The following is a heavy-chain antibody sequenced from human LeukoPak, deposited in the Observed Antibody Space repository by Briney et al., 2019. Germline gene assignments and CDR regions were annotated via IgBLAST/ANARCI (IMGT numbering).Heavy chain of an antibody. D-gene: IGHD3-22*01. CDR3: ARAPTDTYYYDSSPPDDAFDI. CDR1: GGSISSGSYY. J-gene: IGHJ3*02. CDR2: IYTSGST. V-gene: IGHV4-61*02. Sequence: SETLSLTCTVSGGSISSGSYYWSWIRQPAVKGLEWIGRIYTSGSTNHNPSLKSRVTISVDTSKNQFSLKLSSVTAADTAVYYCARAPTDTYYYDSSPPDDAFDIWGQGTMVTVSS.